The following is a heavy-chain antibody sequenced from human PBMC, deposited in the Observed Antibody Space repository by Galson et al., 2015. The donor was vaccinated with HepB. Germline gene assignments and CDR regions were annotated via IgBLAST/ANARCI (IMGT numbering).Heavy chain of an antibody. CDR2: IYYSGST. J-gene: IGHJ5*02. D-gene: IGHD3-22*01. Sequence: ETLSLTCTVSGGSISSSSYYWGWIRQPPGKGLEWIGSIYYSGSTYYNPSLKSRVTISVDTSKNQFSLKLSSVTAADTAVYYCARQDYYYDSSGYYHNWFDPWGQGTLVTVSS. CDR3: ARQDYYYDSSGYYHNWFDP. CDR1: GGSISSSSYY. V-gene: IGHV4-39*01.